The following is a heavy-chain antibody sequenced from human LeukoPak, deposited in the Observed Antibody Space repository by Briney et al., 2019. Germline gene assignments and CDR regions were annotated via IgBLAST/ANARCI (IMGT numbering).Heavy chain of an antibody. CDR3: ARQIGYSSSWYVPDAFDI. J-gene: IGHJ3*02. V-gene: IGHV5-51*01. CDR1: GYSFTSYW. CDR2: IYPGDSDT. D-gene: IGHD6-13*01. Sequence: GESLKISCKGSGYSFTSYWIGWVRQMPGKGLEWMGIIYPGDSDTRYSPSFQGQVTISADKSISTAYLQWSSLRASDTAMYYCARQIGYSSSWYVPDAFDIWGQGTMVTVSS.